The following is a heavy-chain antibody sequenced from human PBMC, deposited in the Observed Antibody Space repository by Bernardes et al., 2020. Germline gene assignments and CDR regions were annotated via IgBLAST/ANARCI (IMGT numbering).Heavy chain of an antibody. Sequence: GGSLRLSCAASGFTFDDYAMHWVRQAPGKGLEWVSGISWNSGSIGYADSVKGRFTISRDNAKNSLYLQMNSLRAEDTALYYCAKEGSGSYYPSLLTWFDPWGQGTLVTVSS. V-gene: IGHV3-9*01. CDR1: GFTFDDYA. CDR3: AKEGSGSYYPSLLTWFDP. CDR2: ISWNSGSI. D-gene: IGHD3-10*01. J-gene: IGHJ5*02.